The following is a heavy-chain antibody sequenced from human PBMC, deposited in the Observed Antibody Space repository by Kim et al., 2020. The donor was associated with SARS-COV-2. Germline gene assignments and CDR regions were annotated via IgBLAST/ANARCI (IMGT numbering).Heavy chain of an antibody. CDR3: AKGRRVTV. CDR2: IKFDGSEK. CDR1: GITFSSYW. V-gene: IGHV3-7*01. D-gene: IGHD4-4*01. J-gene: IGHJ3*01. Sequence: GGSLRLSCVDSGITFSSYWMNWVRQAPGKGLEWVANIKFDGSEKNYVDSVKGRFTISRDNAKNSVYLQMSSLRAEDAAVYYCAKGRRVTVWGQGTMVTVS.